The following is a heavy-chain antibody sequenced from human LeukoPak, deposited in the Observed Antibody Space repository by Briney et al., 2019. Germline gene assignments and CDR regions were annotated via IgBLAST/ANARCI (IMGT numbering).Heavy chain of an antibody. D-gene: IGHD3-3*02. J-gene: IGHJ3*02. CDR1: GGSFSGYY. CDR2: INHSGST. CDR3: ARGGDHFWSGPNAFDI. Sequence: SESLSLTCAVYGGSFSGYYWSWIRQPPGKGLEWIGEINHSGSTNYNPSLKSRVTISVDTSKNQFSLKLSSVTAADTAVYYCARGGDHFWSGPNAFDIGGQGTMVTVSS. V-gene: IGHV4-34*01.